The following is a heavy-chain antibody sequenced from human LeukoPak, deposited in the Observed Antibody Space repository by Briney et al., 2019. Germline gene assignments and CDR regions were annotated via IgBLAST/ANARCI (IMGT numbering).Heavy chain of an antibody. V-gene: IGHV3-21*01. Sequence: PGGSLRLSCADSGFTFSSYSMNWVRQAPGKGLEWVSSISSSSSYIYYADSVKGRFTISRDNAKNSLYLQMNSLRAEDTAVYYCARGFYDSSGYYPGAFDIWGQGTMVTVSS. CDR2: ISSSSSYI. J-gene: IGHJ3*02. CDR1: GFTFSSYS. D-gene: IGHD3-22*01. CDR3: ARGFYDSSGYYPGAFDI.